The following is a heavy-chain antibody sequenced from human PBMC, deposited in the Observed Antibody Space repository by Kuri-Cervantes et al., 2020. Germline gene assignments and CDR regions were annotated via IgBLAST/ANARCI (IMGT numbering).Heavy chain of an antibody. CDR2: IYYSGST. V-gene: IGHV4-59*13. D-gene: IGHD1-1*01. J-gene: IGHJ4*02. CDR3: ARARGTAGTFDY. CDR1: GGSISSYY. Sequence: ESLKISCTVSGGSISSYYWSWIRQPPGKGLEWIGYIYYSGSTNYNPSLKSRVTISVDTSKNQFSLKLSSVTAADTAVYYCARARGTAGTFDYWGQGTLVTVSS.